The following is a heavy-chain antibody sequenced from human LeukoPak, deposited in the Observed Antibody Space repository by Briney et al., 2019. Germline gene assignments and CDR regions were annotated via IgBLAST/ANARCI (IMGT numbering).Heavy chain of an antibody. D-gene: IGHD4-17*01. V-gene: IGHV3-11*01. CDR1: GFTFSDYY. J-gene: IGHJ4*02. Sequence: TGGSLRLSCAASGFTFSDYYMSSIRQAPGKGLEWVSYISSSGSTIYYADSVKGRFTISRDNAKNSLYLQMNSLRAEDTAVYYCARASYDYGDYEEEGYFDYWGQGTLVSVSS. CDR2: ISSSGSTI. CDR3: ARASYDYGDYEEEGYFDY.